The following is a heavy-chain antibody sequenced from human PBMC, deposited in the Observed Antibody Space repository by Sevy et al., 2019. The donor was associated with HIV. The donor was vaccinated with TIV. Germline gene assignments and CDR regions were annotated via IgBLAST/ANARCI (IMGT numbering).Heavy chain of an antibody. J-gene: IGHJ4*02. Sequence: GGSLRLSCTGSGFPFGSYGMSWVRQAPGKGLEWVSGISGRGITTYYADSVKGRFTISRDNSKNTLHLQMNSLRAEDTAVYYCARVAGSGTYYSGDFDYWGQGTLVTVSS. CDR1: GFPFGSYG. D-gene: IGHD3-10*01. V-gene: IGHV3-23*01. CDR3: ARVAGSGTYYSGDFDY. CDR2: ISGRGITT.